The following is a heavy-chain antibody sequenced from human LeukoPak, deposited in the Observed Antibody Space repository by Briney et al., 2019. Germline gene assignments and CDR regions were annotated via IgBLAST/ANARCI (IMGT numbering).Heavy chain of an antibody. D-gene: IGHD6-19*01. CDR1: GGSISSSSYY. CDR2: IYYSGST. Sequence: PSETLSLTCTVSGGSISSSSYYWGWIRQPPGKGLEWIGSIYYSGSTYYNPSLKSRVTISEATSKNQFSLELNSMTAADTAVYYCVRGYLSADRVYGDQWLVGVGNWFDPWGQGILVTVSS. CDR3: VRGYLSADRVYGDQWLVGVGNWFDP. V-gene: IGHV4-39*07. J-gene: IGHJ5*02.